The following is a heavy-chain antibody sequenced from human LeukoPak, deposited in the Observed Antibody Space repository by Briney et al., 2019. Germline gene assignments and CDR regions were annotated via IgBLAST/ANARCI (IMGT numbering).Heavy chain of an antibody. J-gene: IGHJ3*02. Sequence: PSETLSLTCTVSGGSISSSSYYWGWLRQPPGTGVEGVGSIYYSGSTYYNPSLKRRVTISVDTSKNQFSLKLSSVTAADTAVYYCARGGIAVAGTVAFDIWGQGTMVTVSS. D-gene: IGHD6-19*01. CDR1: GGSISSSSYY. CDR2: IYYSGST. CDR3: ARGGIAVAGTVAFDI. V-gene: IGHV4-39*01.